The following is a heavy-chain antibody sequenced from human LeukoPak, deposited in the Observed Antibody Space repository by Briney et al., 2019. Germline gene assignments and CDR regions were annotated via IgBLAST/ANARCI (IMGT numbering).Heavy chain of an antibody. J-gene: IGHJ4*02. Sequence: ASVKVSCKASGYTFTSYHMHWVRQAPGQGLDWMGIINPSAGITTYAQKFQGRVAMTKDTSTSTVYTELSSLRSEDTAVYYCARSQYITMIVARLYQFDDWGQGTLVTVSS. CDR1: GYTFTSYH. CDR2: INPSAGIT. D-gene: IGHD3-22*01. CDR3: ARSQYITMIVARLYQFDD. V-gene: IGHV1-46*01.